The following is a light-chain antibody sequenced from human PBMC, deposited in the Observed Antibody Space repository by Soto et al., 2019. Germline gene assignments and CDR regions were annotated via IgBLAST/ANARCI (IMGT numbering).Light chain of an antibody. CDR3: SSYITSDTLVV. CDR1: SSDVGGYKY. Sequence: QSVLTQPASVSGSPGQSITISCTGISSDVGGYKYVSWYQQHPGKVPKLMIYDAAIRPSGVSNRFSGSKSGNTASLTISGLQAEDEADYYGSSYITSDTLVVFGGGTKLTVL. J-gene: IGLJ2*01. V-gene: IGLV2-14*01. CDR2: DAA.